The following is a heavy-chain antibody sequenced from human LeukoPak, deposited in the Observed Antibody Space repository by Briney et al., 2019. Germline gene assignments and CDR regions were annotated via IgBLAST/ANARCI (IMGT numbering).Heavy chain of an antibody. D-gene: IGHD2-21*02. J-gene: IGHJ4*02. CDR1: GGSISSSSYY. Sequence: SETLSLTCTVSGGSISSSSYYWGWIRQPPGKGLEWIGSIYYSGSTYYNPSLKSRVTISVDTSKNQFSLKLSSVTAADTAVYYCARPSYCGGDCYTDYWGQGTLATVSS. V-gene: IGHV4-39*01. CDR3: ARPSYCGGDCYTDY. CDR2: IYYSGST.